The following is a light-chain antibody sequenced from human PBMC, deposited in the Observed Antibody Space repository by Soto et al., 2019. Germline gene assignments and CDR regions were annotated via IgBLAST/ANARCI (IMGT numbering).Light chain of an antibody. Sequence: IQMTQSPSTLSASVGERVTFTCRASQTISNWLAWYQQKPGEAPKLLIYKASTLEVGVPSRFSASGSGTEFTLTINTLQPADFATYYCQQYNSYPWTFGQGTKV. CDR2: KAS. CDR3: QQYNSYPWT. CDR1: QTISNW. J-gene: IGKJ1*01. V-gene: IGKV1-5*03.